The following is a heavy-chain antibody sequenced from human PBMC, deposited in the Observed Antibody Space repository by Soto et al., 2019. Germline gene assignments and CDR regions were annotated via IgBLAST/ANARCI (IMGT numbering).Heavy chain of an antibody. CDR2: ISYDGSNK. V-gene: IGHV3-30-3*01. CDR3: PRAYGDYVFFDY. CDR1: GFTFNSYA. D-gene: IGHD4-17*01. Sequence: PGGSLRLSCAASGFTFNSYAIPGARKAPGKGLEWVAVISYDGSNKYYADSVKGRFTISRDNSKNTLYLQMNTLRAEDTAVYSCPRAYGDYVFFDYWGQGTLVPVSS. J-gene: IGHJ4*02.